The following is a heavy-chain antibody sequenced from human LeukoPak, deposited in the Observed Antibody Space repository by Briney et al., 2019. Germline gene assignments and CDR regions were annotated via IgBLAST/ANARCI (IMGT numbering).Heavy chain of an antibody. Sequence: GASVKVSCKASGYTLTSYYMHWVRQAPGQGLEWMGIINPSDSSTSYAQKFQGRVTMTRDTSTSTVYMELSSLRSEDTAVYYCAKGTNLRQQLGNWFDPWGQGTLVIVS. J-gene: IGHJ5*02. CDR2: INPSDSST. V-gene: IGHV1-46*01. CDR3: AKGTNLRQQLGNWFDP. CDR1: GYTLTSYY. D-gene: IGHD6-13*01.